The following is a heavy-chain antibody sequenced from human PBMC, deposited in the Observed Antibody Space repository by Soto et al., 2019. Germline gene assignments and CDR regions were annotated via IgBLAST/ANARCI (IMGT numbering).Heavy chain of an antibody. Sequence: GGSLRLSCAASGFTFSIYGMHWVRQAPGKGLEWVAVIWYDGSNKYYADSVKGRFTISRDNSKNTLYLQMNSLRAEDTAVYYCAREADDFYSSSWYSGYYYYGMDVWGQGTTVTVSS. CDR3: AREADDFYSSSWYSGYYYYGMDV. V-gene: IGHV3-33*01. CDR2: IWYDGSNK. J-gene: IGHJ6*02. D-gene: IGHD6-13*01. CDR1: GFTFSIYG.